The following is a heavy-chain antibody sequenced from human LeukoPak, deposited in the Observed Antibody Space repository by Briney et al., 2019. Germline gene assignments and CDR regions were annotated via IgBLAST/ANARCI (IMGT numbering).Heavy chain of an antibody. J-gene: IGHJ4*02. Sequence: GGSLRLSCAASGFTFGSSAMSWVRQAPGKGPEWVSTFSRSGPDTYYADSVKGRFTIFGDNSKNTLYLQMNSLRAEDTAVYYCAKGSLGSWYYFDYWGQGTLVTVSS. CDR2: FSRSGPDT. D-gene: IGHD6-13*01. CDR1: GFTFGSSA. V-gene: IGHV3-23*01. CDR3: AKGSLGSWYYFDY.